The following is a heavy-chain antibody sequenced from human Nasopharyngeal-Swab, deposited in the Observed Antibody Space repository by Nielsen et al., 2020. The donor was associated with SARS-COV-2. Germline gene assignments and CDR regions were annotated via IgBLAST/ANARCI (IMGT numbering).Heavy chain of an antibody. Sequence: GGSLRLSCAASGFTFRSYAISWVRQAPGKGLEWFSVISGSDHTTYYADSVKGRFTISRDNSKNTVNLQMNSLRVEDTAIYYCAKDRDSGDDSDDYYHYYGMDVWGQGTTVTVSS. CDR1: GFTFRSYA. CDR2: ISGSDHTT. CDR3: AKDRDSGDDSDDYYHYYGMDV. J-gene: IGHJ6*02. D-gene: IGHD5-12*01. V-gene: IGHV3-23*01.